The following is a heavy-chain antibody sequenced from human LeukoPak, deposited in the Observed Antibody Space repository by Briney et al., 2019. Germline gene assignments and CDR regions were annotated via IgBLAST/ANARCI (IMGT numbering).Heavy chain of an antibody. CDR1: GFTFSSYA. V-gene: IGHV3-74*01. Sequence: GGSLRLSCAASGFTFSSYAMSWVRQAPGEGLVWVSRINHDGSSTNYADSVKGRFTISRDNAKNTLYLQMNSLRAEDTAVYYCARVNSEDDSWGQGTLVTVSS. CDR3: ARVNSEDDS. J-gene: IGHJ5*01. D-gene: IGHD4-23*01. CDR2: INHDGSST.